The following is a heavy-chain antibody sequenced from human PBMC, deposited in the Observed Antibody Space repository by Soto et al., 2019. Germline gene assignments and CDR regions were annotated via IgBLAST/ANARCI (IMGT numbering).Heavy chain of an antibody. J-gene: IGHJ4*02. CDR1: GYTFTRDG. Sequence: QVQLVQSGAEVQKPGASVKVSCKASGYTFTRDGINWVRQAPGHGLEWMGWINTDNGNTNYAQKRQERVTMTTETSTTTAYMELRSLRSDDTAVYYCARNARFTDNLSFDYWGQGPLVTVSS. CDR3: ARNARFTDNLSFDY. CDR2: INTDNGNT. V-gene: IGHV1-18*01. D-gene: IGHD3-3*01.